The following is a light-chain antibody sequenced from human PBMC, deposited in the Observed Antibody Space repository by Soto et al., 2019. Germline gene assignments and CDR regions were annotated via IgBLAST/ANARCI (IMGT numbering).Light chain of an antibody. CDR2: DSS. CDR1: QSVSSY. Sequence: EILLSQSPATLSWSPRERSTVSCRARQSVSSYLAWSQQKPGQAPRLRISDSSNRATGIPARFSGSGSGTDFTLTISSLEHEDVAVYYWEHWSSWPLTFDGGPKTDIK. V-gene: IGKV3-11*01. J-gene: IGKJ4*02. CDR3: EHWSSWPLT.